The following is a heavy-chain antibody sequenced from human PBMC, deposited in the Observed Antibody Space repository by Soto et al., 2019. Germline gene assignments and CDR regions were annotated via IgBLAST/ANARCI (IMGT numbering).Heavy chain of an antibody. J-gene: IGHJ4*02. CDR3: DRGVGDAPDYYFDS. CDR1: GYCLIYYS. CDR2: VNAGSGNT. V-gene: IGHV1-3*01. D-gene: IGHD1-26*01. Sequence: GASVKVSSKTSGYCLIYYSIHGVRQAPGHRLEWMGWVNAGSGNTKYSQQFQGRVTLTRDTSASTAYMELSSLRSEDTAVYYCDRGVGDAPDYYFDSCGPGNLVTVT.